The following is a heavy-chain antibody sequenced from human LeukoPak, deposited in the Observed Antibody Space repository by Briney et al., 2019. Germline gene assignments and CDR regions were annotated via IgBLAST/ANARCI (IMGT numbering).Heavy chain of an antibody. CDR3: AGRSARYFDH. J-gene: IGHJ4*02. Sequence: SETLPLTCTVSGDSISSYYWSWIRQPPGEGLQWIGYIFYSGSTNYNASLRSRVAISVDTSKNQFSLRLTSVTAADTAVYYCAGRSARYFDHWGQGALVTVSS. V-gene: IGHV4-59*01. CDR1: GDSISSYY. CDR2: IFYSGST. D-gene: IGHD1-26*01.